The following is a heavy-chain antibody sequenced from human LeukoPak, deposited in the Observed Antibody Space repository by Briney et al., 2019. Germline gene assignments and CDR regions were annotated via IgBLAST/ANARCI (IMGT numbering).Heavy chain of an antibody. J-gene: IGHJ6*03. CDR3: ASPSVAAPSYYYYYMDV. CDR2: IIPIFGTA. D-gene: IGHD6-6*01. V-gene: IGHV1-69*05. Sequence: GASVKVSCKAPGGTFSSYAISWVRQAPGQGLEWMGGIIPIFGTANYAQKFQGRVTITTDESTSTAYMELSSLRSEDTAVYYCASPSVAAPSYYYYYMDVWGKGTTVTVSS. CDR1: GGTFSSYA.